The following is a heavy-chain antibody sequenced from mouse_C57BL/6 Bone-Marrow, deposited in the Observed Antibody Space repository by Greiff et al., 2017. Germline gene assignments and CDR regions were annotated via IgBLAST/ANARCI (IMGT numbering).Heavy chain of an antibody. V-gene: IGHV1-72*01. J-gene: IGHJ3*01. CDR3: ARSHYYDYDVPLFAY. D-gene: IGHD2-4*01. Sequence: QVQLQQPGAELVKPGASVKLSCKASGYTFTSYWMHWVKQRPGRGLEWIGRIDPNSGGTKYNEKFKSKATLTVDQPSSTAYMQLSSLTSEDSAVYYYARSHYYDYDVPLFAYWGQGTLVTVSA. CDR2: IDPNSGGT. CDR1: GYTFTSYW.